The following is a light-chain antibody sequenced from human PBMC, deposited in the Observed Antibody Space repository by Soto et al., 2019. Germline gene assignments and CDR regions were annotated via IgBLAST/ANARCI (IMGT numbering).Light chain of an antibody. CDR1: QSVSNNY. CDR2: GAS. J-gene: IGKJ1*01. V-gene: IGKV3-20*01. Sequence: EIVLTQSPGTLSLSPGERATLSCRASQSVSNNYLAWYQQKPGQPPRLLIYGASSRATGIPDRFSGRGSGTDFTLTISRLEPEDFAVYYCQQYGSSPTFGQGTKVEIK. CDR3: QQYGSSPT.